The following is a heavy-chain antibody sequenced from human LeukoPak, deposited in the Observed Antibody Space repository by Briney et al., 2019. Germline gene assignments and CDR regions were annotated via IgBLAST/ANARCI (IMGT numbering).Heavy chain of an antibody. Sequence: PSETLSLTCTVSGGSISSSSYYWGWIRQPPGKGLEWIGSIYYSGSTYYNPSLKSRVTISVDTSKNQFSLKLSSVTAADTAVYYCARHLGGGSYYGFAYYFDYWGQGTLVTVSS. CDR3: ARHLGGGSYYGFAYYFDY. D-gene: IGHD1-26*01. CDR2: IYYSGST. CDR1: GGSISSSSYY. J-gene: IGHJ4*02. V-gene: IGHV4-39*01.